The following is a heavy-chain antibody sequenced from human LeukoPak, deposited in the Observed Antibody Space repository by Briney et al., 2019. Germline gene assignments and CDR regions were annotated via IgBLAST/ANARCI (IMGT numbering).Heavy chain of an antibody. V-gene: IGHV4-4*07. CDR1: GGPISSYY. J-gene: IGHJ3*02. CDR2: FYTSENT. Sequence: SETLSLTCTVSGGPISSYYWSWIRQPAGKGLEWIGRFYTSENTNYNPSLKSRVTMSVDTSKNQFSLNLTSVTAADTAMYYCARAIRGVTDAFDIWGQGTMVTVSS. D-gene: IGHD3-10*01. CDR3: ARAIRGVTDAFDI.